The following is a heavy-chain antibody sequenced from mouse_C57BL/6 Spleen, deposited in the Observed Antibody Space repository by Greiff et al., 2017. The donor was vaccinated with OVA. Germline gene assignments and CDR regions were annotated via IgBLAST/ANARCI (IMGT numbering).Heavy chain of an antibody. CDR1: GYTFTDYE. D-gene: IGHD2-14*01. CDR3: TTGRYRD. Sequence: QVQLQQSGAELVRPGASVTLSCKASGYTFTDYEMHWVKQTPVHGLEWIGAIDPDTGGTAYNQKFKGKATLTADKSSSTAYMELRSLTSEDSAVYYGTTGRYRDWGQGTTLTVSS. V-gene: IGHV1-15*01. J-gene: IGHJ2*01. CDR2: IDPDTGGT.